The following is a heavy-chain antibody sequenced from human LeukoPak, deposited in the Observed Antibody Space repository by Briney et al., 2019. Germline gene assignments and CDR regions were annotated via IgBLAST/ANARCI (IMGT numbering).Heavy chain of an antibody. V-gene: IGHV3-23*01. CDR2: ISVSGDTT. Sequence: GGSLRLSCAASGFTFNNYAMSWVRQAPGKGPEWVSAISVSGDTTNYADSVRGRFSISRDQSKKTLDLQLNNLRAEDTAVYYCARVGELIWFGGLRPYYFDFWGQGTLVTVS. CDR1: GFTFNNYA. J-gene: IGHJ4*02. CDR3: ARVGELIWFGGLRPYYFDF. D-gene: IGHD3-10*01.